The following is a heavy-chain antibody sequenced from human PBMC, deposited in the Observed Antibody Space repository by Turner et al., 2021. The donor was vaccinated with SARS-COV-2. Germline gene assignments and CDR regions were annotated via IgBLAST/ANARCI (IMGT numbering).Heavy chain of an antibody. CDR3: ARGRDDYIWGSPTPTYYFDY. CDR1: GGSFSGYY. V-gene: IGHV4-34*01. J-gene: IGHJ4*02. D-gene: IGHD3-16*01. Sequence: QVHLQQWGAGLLKPSETLSLTCAAYGGSFSGYYWSFIRQPPGKGLEWIGEINHSGNTNYNPSLQSRVITSVDTSKNHFSLKLTSVTAADTAVYYCARGRDDYIWGSPTPTYYFDYWGQGTLVTVSS. CDR2: INHSGNT.